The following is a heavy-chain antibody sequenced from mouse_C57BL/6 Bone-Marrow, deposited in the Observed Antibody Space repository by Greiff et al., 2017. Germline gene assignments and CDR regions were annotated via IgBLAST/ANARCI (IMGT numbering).Heavy chain of an antibody. Sequence: VQLQQSGPELVKPGPSVKISCKASGYTFTDYYINWVKPRPGQGLEWIGWIFPGSGSTYYNEKFKGKATLTVDKSSSTAYMLLSSLTSEDTAVYFCARAPFYYYGSSPWFAYWGQGTLVTVSA. CDR1: GYTFTDYY. V-gene: IGHV1-75*01. CDR2: IFPGSGST. J-gene: IGHJ3*01. D-gene: IGHD1-1*01. CDR3: ARAPFYYYGSSPWFAY.